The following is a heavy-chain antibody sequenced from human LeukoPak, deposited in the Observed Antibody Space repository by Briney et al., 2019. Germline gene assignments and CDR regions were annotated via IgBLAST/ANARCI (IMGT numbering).Heavy chain of an antibody. CDR2: ISSSGSTI. CDR3: AKGIVVVIAAGRDALDI. Sequence: PGGSLRLSCAASGFTFSSYEMNWVRQAPGKGLEWVSYISSSGSTIYYADSVKGRFTISRDNAKNSLYLQMNSLRTEDTALYYCAKGIVVVIAAGRDALDIWGQGTMVSVSS. J-gene: IGHJ3*02. CDR1: GFTFSSYE. V-gene: IGHV3-48*03. D-gene: IGHD2-15*01.